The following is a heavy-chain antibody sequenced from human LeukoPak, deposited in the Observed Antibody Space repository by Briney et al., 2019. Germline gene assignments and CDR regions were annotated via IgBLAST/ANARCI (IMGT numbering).Heavy chain of an antibody. D-gene: IGHD3-16*02. CDR2: IKQDGVEK. CDR1: GFTFSSYW. V-gene: IGHV3-7*01. Sequence: GGSLRLSCAASGFTFSSYWMSWARQAPGKGLEWLANIKQDGVEKYYVVSVRGRFTISRDNDKNSLFLQMTSLRAEDTAVYYCARVGGRYSPLGYWGQGTLVTVSS. CDR3: ARVGGRYSPLGY. J-gene: IGHJ4*02.